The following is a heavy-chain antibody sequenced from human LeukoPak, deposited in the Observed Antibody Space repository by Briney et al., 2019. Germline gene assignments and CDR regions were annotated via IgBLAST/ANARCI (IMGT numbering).Heavy chain of an antibody. CDR1: GYIFTSYA. J-gene: IGHJ5*02. CDR2: INTNSGNP. CDR3: ARDPSSSSSA. Sequence: GASVKVSCKASGYIFTSYALNWLRQAPGQGLEWIGWINTNSGNPTYAQGFTGRFVFSLDTSVSTAYLQISSLKAEDTAVYYCARDPSSSSSAWGQGTLVTVSS. D-gene: IGHD6-6*01. V-gene: IGHV7-4-1*02.